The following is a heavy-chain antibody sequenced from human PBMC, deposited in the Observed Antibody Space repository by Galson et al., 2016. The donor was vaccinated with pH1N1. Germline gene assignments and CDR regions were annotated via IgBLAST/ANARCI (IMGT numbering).Heavy chain of an antibody. CDR3: ARGRYCNNTDCFMGIDS. Sequence: SVKVSCKASGYTFTGYYIHWVRQAPGQGLEWMGWIKPNSGDTNYAQKFQGRVTMTRDTSISTAYMELSSLRSDDTAIYYCARGRYCNNTDCFMGIDSWGQGTLVTVSS. D-gene: IGHD2/OR15-2a*01. V-gene: IGHV1-2*02. CDR2: IKPNSGDT. J-gene: IGHJ4*02. CDR1: GYTFTGYY.